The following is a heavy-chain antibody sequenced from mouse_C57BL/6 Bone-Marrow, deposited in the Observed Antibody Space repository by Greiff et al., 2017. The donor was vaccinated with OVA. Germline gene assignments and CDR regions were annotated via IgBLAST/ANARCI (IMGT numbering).Heavy chain of an antibody. CDR1: GYTFTSYW. V-gene: IGHV1-53*01. Sequence: VQLQQPGTELVKPGASVKLSCKASGYTFTSYWMHWVKQRPGQGLEWIGNINPSNGGTNYNEKFKSKATLTVDKSSSTAYMQLSSLTSEDSEVYDCARGGYDGSYWYFDVWGTGTTVTVSS. J-gene: IGHJ1*03. D-gene: IGHD2-12*01. CDR3: ARGGYDGSYWYFDV. CDR2: INPSNGGT.